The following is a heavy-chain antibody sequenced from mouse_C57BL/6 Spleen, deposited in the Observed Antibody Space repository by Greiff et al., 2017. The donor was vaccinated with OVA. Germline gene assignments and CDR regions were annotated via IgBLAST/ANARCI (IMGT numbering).Heavy chain of an antibody. CDR3: ARWVPRDYAMDY. CDR1: GYTFTSYW. CDR2: IDPSDSET. V-gene: IGHV1-52*01. Sequence: VQLQQPGAELVRPGSSVKLSCKASGYTFTSYWMHWVKQRPIQGLEWIGNIDPSDSETHYNQKFKDKATLTVDKSSSTAYMQLSSLTSEDSAVYYCARWVPRDYAMDYWGQGTSVTVSS. D-gene: IGHD2-14*01. J-gene: IGHJ4*01.